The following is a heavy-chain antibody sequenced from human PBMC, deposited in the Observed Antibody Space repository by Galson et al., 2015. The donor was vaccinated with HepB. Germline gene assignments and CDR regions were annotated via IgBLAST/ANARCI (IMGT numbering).Heavy chain of an antibody. V-gene: IGHV5-10-1*01. J-gene: IGHJ4*02. Sequence: QSGAEVKKPGESLRISCKGSGYIFTNYWIIWVRQMPGKGLEWMGKIDPSDSYTKYSPSFQGHVTISADRSINTAYLQWGSLKASDTAMYYCARRRGYNSGLSVDYGGQGTLVTVSS. D-gene: IGHD5-18*01. CDR1: GYIFTNYW. CDR2: IDPSDSYT. CDR3: ARRRGYNSGLSVDY.